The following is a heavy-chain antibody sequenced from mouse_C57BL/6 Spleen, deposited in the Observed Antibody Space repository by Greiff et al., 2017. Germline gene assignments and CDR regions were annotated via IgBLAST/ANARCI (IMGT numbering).Heavy chain of an antibody. V-gene: IGHV5-4*01. CDR1: GFTFSSYA. J-gene: IGHJ2*01. Sequence: VESGGGLVKPGGSLNLSCAASGFTFSSYAMSWVRQTPEKRLEWVATISDGGSYTYYPDNVKGRFTISRDNAKNNLYLQMSHLKSEDTAMYYCARDRGDYWGQGTTLTVSS. CDR2: ISDGGSYT. CDR3: ARDRGDY.